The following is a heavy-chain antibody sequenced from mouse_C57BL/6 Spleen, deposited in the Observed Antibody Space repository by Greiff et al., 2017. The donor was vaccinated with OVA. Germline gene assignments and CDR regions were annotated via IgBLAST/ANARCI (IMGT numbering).Heavy chain of an antibody. CDR1: GFNIKDDY. D-gene: IGHD2-3*01. J-gene: IGHJ2*01. V-gene: IGHV14-4*01. CDR2: IDPENGDT. Sequence: VQLQQSGAELVRPGASVKLSCTASGFNIKDDYMHWVKQRPEQGLEWIGWIDPENGDTEYASKFQGKATITADTSSNTAYLQLSSLTSEDTAVYYCTTSDGSFDYWGQGTTLTVSS. CDR3: TTSDGSFDY.